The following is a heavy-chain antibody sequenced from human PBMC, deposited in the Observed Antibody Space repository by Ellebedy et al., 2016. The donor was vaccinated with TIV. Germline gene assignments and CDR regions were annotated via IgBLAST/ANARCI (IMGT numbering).Heavy chain of an antibody. CDR1: GFSFDAYA. CDR2: ISWNSGSI. D-gene: IGHD1-1*01. Sequence: PGGSLRLSCAASGFSFDAYAMHWVRQAPGKGLEWVSGISWNSGSIGYADSVKGRFTISRDNARKSLYLHMNSLRAEDTALYYCAKGSTIALLTCVDYWGQGTLVTVSS. V-gene: IGHV3-9*01. J-gene: IGHJ4*02. CDR3: AKGSTIALLTCVDY.